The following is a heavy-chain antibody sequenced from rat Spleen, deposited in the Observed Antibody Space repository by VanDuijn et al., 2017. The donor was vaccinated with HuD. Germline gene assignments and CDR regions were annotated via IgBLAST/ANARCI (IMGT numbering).Heavy chain of an antibody. CDR3: TRGLSMSSTNYYYALFAY. D-gene: IGHD1-6*01. CDR1: GYSITSNY. CDR2: IDYSGRT. V-gene: IGHV3-1*01. J-gene: IGHJ3*01. Sequence: EVFLQESGPGLVKPSQSLSLTCSVTGYSITSNYWGWIRKFPGNKMEWMGYIDYSGRTSYNPSLKSRISITRDTSKNQFFLQLNSVTTEDTATYYCTRGLSMSSTNYYYALFAYWGQGTLVTVSS.